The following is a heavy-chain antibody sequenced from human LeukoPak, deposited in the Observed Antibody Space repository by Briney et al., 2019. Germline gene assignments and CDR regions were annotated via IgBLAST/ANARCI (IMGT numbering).Heavy chain of an antibody. V-gene: IGHV3-7*01. J-gene: IGHJ4*02. CDR2: IKQDGSET. CDR1: GITFSSYW. CDR3: AKGVDYLYYFDY. Sequence: GGSLRLSCVGSGITFSSYWMNWVRQAPGKGLEWVAIIKQDGSETQYVDSVKGRFTISRDNSKNTLYLQMNSLRAEDTAVYYCAKGVDYLYYFDYWGQGTLVTASS. D-gene: IGHD4-11*01.